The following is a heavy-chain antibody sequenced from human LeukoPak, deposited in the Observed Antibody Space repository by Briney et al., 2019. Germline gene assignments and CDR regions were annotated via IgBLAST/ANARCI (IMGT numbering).Heavy chain of an antibody. V-gene: IGHV3-21*01. D-gene: IGHD3-10*01. J-gene: IGHJ4*02. CDR1: GVTFSSDS. CDR2: ISSSSSYI. CDR3: ASNYGSGSYYFDY. Sequence: GGSLRLSCAASGVTFSSDSMNWVRQAPGKGLEWVSSISSSSSYIYYADSVKGRFTISRDNSKNSLYLQMTSLRDEDTAVYYCASNYGSGSYYFDYWGQGTLVTVSS.